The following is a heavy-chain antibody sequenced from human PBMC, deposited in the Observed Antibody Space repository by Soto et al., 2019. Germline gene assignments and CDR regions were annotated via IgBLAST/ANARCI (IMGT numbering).Heavy chain of an antibody. CDR1: GGTFSSYA. CDR2: IIPIFVTA. D-gene: IGHD3-22*01. CDR3: ARDFFYYDGTGYPLGGYFDY. J-gene: IGHJ4*01. Sequence: QVQLVQSGAEVKKPGSSVKVSCKASGGTFSSYAISWVRQAPGQGLEWMGGIIPIFVTANYAQKFQGRVKITADESTSTAYMELSSLRSEDTAAYYCARDFFYYDGTGYPLGGYFDYWGHGTLVTVSS. V-gene: IGHV1-69*01.